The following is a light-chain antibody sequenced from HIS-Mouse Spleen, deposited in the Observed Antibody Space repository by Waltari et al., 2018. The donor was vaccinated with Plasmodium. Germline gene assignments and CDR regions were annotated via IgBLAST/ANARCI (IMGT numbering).Light chain of an antibody. J-gene: IGLJ3*02. CDR2: DVS. CDR1: SSDVGGYNY. Sequence: QSALTQPASVSGSPGQSITISCTGTSSDVGGYNYVSWYQPHPGQAPKLMIYDVSNRPSGVSNRFSGSKSGNTASLTISGLQAEDEADYYCSSYTSSSTPWVFGGGTKLTVL. V-gene: IGLV2-14*03. CDR3: SSYTSSSTPWV.